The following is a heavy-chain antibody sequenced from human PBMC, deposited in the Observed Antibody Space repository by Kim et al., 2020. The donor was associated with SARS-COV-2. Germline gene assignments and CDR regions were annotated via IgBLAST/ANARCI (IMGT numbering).Heavy chain of an antibody. J-gene: IGHJ4*02. D-gene: IGHD2-15*01. Sequence: GKGRFTVSRDNSRNTLYLQMNSLRAEDAAVYYCAKQLGYCSGGTCYFDSWGQGTLVTVSS. CDR3: AKQLGYCSGGTCYFDS. V-gene: IGHV3-23*01.